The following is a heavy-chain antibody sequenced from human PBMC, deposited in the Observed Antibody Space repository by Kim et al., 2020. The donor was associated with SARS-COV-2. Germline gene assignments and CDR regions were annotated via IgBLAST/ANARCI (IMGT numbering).Heavy chain of an antibody. V-gene: IGHV3-30*04. Sequence: GGSLRLSCAASGFTFSSYAMHWVRQAPGKGLEWVAVISYDGSNKYYADSVKGRFTISRDNSKNTLYLQMNSLRAEDTAVYYCARGEYCSSTSCAYFDYWGQGTLVTVSS. J-gene: IGHJ4*02. D-gene: IGHD2-2*01. CDR3: ARGEYCSSTSCAYFDY. CDR1: GFTFSSYA. CDR2: ISYDGSNK.